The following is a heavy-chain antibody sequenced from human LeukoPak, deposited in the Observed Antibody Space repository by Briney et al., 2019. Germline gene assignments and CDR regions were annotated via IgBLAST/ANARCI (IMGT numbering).Heavy chain of an antibody. D-gene: IGHD5-18*01. Sequence: KASETLSLTCTVSGGSIDSNSWTWIRQPPGKGLEWIGYIYYSGTTNYNPSLKSRVTMSVDMSKNQFSLKLSSVTAADTAVYYCARGGRLAWIQLWFGLDYWGQGTLVTVSS. J-gene: IGHJ4*02. CDR2: IYYSGTT. CDR3: ARGGRLAWIQLWFGLDY. CDR1: GGSIDSNS. V-gene: IGHV4-59*12.